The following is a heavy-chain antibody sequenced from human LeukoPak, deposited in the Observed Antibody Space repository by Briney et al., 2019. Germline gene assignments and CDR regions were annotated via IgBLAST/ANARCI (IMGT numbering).Heavy chain of an antibody. J-gene: IGHJ4*02. V-gene: IGHV3-23*01. CDR1: GFTLSSYW. Sequence: QSGGSLRLSCAASGFTLSSYWMHWVRQAPGKGLEWVSAISFSGGSTYYADSVKGRFTISRDNSKNTLYLQMNSLRAEDTAVYYCARESSGSSVPFDYWGQGTLVTVSS. CDR2: ISFSGGST. CDR3: ARESSGSSVPFDY. D-gene: IGHD1-26*01.